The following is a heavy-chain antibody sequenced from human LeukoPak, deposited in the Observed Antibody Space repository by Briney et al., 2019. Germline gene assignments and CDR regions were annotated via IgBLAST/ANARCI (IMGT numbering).Heavy chain of an antibody. D-gene: IGHD6-13*01. Sequence: GRSLRLSCAASGFTFDDYAMHWVRQAPGKGLEWVSGISWNSGSIGYADSVKGRFTISRDHAKNSLYLQMNSLRAEDTALYYCAKSMSIAAAPFDYWGQGTLVTVSS. CDR1: GFTFDDYA. V-gene: IGHV3-9*01. CDR3: AKSMSIAAAPFDY. J-gene: IGHJ4*02. CDR2: ISWNSGSI.